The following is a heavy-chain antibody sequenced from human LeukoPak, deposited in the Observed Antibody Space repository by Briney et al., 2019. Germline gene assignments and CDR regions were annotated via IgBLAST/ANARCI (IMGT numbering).Heavy chain of an antibody. CDR1: GGSFSGYY. V-gene: IGHV4-34*01. Sequence: SETLSLTCAVYGGSFSGYYWSWIRQPPGKGLEWIGEINHSGSTNYNPSLKSRVTISVDTSKDQFSLKLSSVTAADTAVYYCARGYKVRGQRFDPWGQGTLVTVSS. D-gene: IGHD3-10*01. J-gene: IGHJ5*02. CDR3: ARGYKVRGQRFDP. CDR2: INHSGST.